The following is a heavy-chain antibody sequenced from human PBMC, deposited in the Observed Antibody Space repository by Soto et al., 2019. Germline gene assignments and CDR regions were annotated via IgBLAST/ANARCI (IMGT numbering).Heavy chain of an antibody. CDR1: GYSFTSYW. CDR2: IYPGDSDT. V-gene: IGHV5-51*01. Sequence: GESLKISCKGSGYSFTSYWIGWVRQMPGKGLEWMGIIYPGDSDTRYSPSFQGQVTISADKSISTAYLQWSSLKASDTAMYYCARLYYCSGGSCPHPFDYWGQGTLVTVSS. J-gene: IGHJ4*02. CDR3: ARLYYCSGGSCPHPFDY. D-gene: IGHD2-15*01.